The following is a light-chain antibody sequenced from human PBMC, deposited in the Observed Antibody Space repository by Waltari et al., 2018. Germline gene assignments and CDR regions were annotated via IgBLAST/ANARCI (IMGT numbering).Light chain of an antibody. CDR2: DVS. Sequence: QSALTPPASVTGSPGQSITISCTGPSTDVVGYNYVSWYQQPPGKAPKLMIYDVSNRPSGVSNRFSGSKSDNTASLTISGLQAEDEADYYCISYTSTNTGVFGGGTKLTVL. V-gene: IGLV2-14*03. CDR3: ISYTSTNTGV. CDR1: STDVVGYNY. J-gene: IGLJ3*02.